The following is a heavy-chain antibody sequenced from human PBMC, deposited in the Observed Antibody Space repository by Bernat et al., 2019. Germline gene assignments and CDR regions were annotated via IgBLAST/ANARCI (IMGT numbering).Heavy chain of an antibody. CDR1: GFTFSSYG. D-gene: IGHD3-22*01. CDR3: ARDPYYYDSSGYLRH. J-gene: IGHJ4*02. CDR2: IWYDGSNK. Sequence: QVQLVESGGGVVQPGRSLRLSCAASGFTFSSYGMHWVRQAPGKGLEWVAVIWYDGSNKYYADSVKGRFTISRDNSKNTLYLQMNSLRAEDTAVYYCARDPYYYDSSGYLRHWGQGTLVTVSS. V-gene: IGHV3-33*01.